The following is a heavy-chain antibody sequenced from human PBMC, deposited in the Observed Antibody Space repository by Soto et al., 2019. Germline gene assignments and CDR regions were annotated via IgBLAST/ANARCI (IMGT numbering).Heavy chain of an antibody. Sequence: QVQLVESGGGVVQPGRSLRLSCAASGFTFSSYGMHWVRQAPGKGLEWVAVIWYDGSNKYYADSVKGRFTISRDNSKNTLYLQMNSLRAEDKAVYYCARVSMNHDAFDLWGQGTKVTVSS. V-gene: IGHV3-33*01. CDR3: ARVSMNHDAFDL. CDR1: GFTFSSYG. J-gene: IGHJ3*01. CDR2: IWYDGSNK.